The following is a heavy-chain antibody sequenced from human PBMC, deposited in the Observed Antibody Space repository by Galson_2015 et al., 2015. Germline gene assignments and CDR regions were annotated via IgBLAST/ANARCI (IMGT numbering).Heavy chain of an antibody. Sequence: CLRLSCAASGFTFSSYWMHWVRQAPGKGLVWVSRINKDGSSAGYVDSVKGRFTISRDNAKNTLYLQMNSLRAEDTAVYYCARGAHYGMAVWGQGTTVTVSS. CDR3: ARGAHYGMAV. CDR1: GFTFSSYW. J-gene: IGHJ6*02. CDR2: INKDGSSA. V-gene: IGHV3-74*01.